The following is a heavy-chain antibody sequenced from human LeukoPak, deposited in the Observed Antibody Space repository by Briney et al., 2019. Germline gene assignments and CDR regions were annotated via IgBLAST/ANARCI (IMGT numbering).Heavy chain of an antibody. J-gene: IGHJ3*01. CDR1: GFVCSKFW. V-gene: IGHV3-7*03. CDR2: TKPDGSDK. D-gene: IGHD6-19*01. CDR3: VRTHSTQSHDL. Sequence: GGYLRLYGAASGFVCSKFWMSWVRQAPGKGPEWVANTKPDGSDKHYVDSVKGRFTIYRDNAENSLYLQMSSLRGDDTALYYCVRTHSTQSHDLWGPGTLVTVSS.